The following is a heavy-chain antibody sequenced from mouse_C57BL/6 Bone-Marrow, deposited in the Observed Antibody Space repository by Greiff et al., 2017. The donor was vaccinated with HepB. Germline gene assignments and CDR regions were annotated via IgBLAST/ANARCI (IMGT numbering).Heavy chain of an antibody. CDR3: ARGGYYYGPYYFDY. J-gene: IGHJ2*01. D-gene: IGHD1-1*01. CDR2: ISYDGSN. CDR1: GYSITSGYY. V-gene: IGHV3-6*01. Sequence: DVQLQESGPGLVKPSQSLSLTCSVTGYSITSGYYWNWIRQFPGNKLEWMGYISYDGSNNYNPSLKNRISITRDTSKNQFFLKLNSVTTEDTATYYCARGGYYYGPYYFDYWGQGTTLTVSS.